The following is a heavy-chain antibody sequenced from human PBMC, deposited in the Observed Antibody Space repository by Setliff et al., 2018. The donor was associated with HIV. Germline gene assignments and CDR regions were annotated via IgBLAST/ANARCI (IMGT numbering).Heavy chain of an antibody. CDR1: GYTFTTYS. D-gene: IGHD2-21*01. J-gene: IGHJ4*01. CDR3: ARGALLAVFDFDH. V-gene: IGHV1-3*03. Sequence: GASVKVSCKASGYTFTTYSIHWVRQAPGQSREWMGWINVGKGDTKYSQELQGRITLTTDTSANTAYMELSSLRSDDMAVYFCARGALLAVFDFDHWGHGTLVTVSS. CDR2: INVGKGDT.